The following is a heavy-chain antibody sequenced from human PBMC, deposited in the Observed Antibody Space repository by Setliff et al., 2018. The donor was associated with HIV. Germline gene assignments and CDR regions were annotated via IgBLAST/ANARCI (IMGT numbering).Heavy chain of an antibody. Sequence: GGSLRLSCAASGFTFSNSWMTWVRQAPGKGLEWVGRIKTKTQRGTTDYAAPAKGRFIISRDDSKNTLYLQMNSLRSEDTAVYYCVTGVGTSSVDYWSQGTMVTVSS. J-gene: IGHJ4*02. CDR1: GFTFSNSW. CDR2: IKTKTQRGTT. V-gene: IGHV3-15*01. D-gene: IGHD3-22*01. CDR3: VTGVGTSSVDY.